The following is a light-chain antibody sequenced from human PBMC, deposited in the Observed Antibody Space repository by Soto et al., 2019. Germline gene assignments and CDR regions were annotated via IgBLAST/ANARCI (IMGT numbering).Light chain of an antibody. J-gene: IGKJ5*01. CDR3: QQRSNWIT. CDR2: GTS. Sequence: IVMTQPPATLSVSQGERATLSCRASQSVSNNLAWYQQKPGQAPRLLIYGTSTRATGIPARFSGSGSGTEFTLTISRLQPEDFAVYYCQQRSNWITFGQGTRLEIK. CDR1: QSVSNN. V-gene: IGKV3-15*01.